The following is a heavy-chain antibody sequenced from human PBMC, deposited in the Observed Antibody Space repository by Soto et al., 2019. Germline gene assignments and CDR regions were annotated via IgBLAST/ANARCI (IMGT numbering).Heavy chain of an antibody. CDR1: GFTFSSYA. CDR2: ISYDGSNK. CDR3: ARDNDYDDVGVSYKDRYYGMDV. Sequence: QVQLVESGGGVVQPGRSLRLSCAASGFTFSSYAMHWVRQAPGKGLEWVAVISYDGSNKYYADSVKGRFTISRDNSKNTLYLQMNSLRAEDTAVYYCARDNDYDDVGVSYKDRYYGMDVWGQGTTVTVSS. D-gene: IGHD3-16*01. J-gene: IGHJ6*02. V-gene: IGHV3-30-3*01.